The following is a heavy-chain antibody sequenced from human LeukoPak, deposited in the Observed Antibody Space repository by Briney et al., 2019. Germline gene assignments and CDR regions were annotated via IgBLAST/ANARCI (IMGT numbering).Heavy chain of an antibody. CDR3: VSHSGSQFDY. Sequence: SETLSLTCTVSGGAISSSSSYWGWIRQPPGKGLEWIGSIYYSGSTYYNPSLKSRVIISVDTSKNQFSLKLSSVTAADTAVFYCVSHSGSQFDYWGQGTLVPVSS. V-gene: IGHV4-39*01. J-gene: IGHJ4*02. CDR2: IYYSGST. D-gene: IGHD1-26*01. CDR1: GGAISSSSSY.